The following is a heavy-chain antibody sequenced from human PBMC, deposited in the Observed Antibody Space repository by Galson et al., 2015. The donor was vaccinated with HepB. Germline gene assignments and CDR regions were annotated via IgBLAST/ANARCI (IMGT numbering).Heavy chain of an antibody. CDR2: ISSSSSYI. CDR1: GFTFSSYS. D-gene: IGHD1-26*01. CDR3: ARGGSGSYLFDY. J-gene: IGHJ4*02. Sequence: SLRLSCAASGFTFSSYSMNWVRQAPGKGLEWVSSISSSSSYIYYAGSVKGRFTISRDNAKNSLYLQMNSLRAEDTAVYYCARGGSGSYLFDYWGQGTLVTVSS. V-gene: IGHV3-21*01.